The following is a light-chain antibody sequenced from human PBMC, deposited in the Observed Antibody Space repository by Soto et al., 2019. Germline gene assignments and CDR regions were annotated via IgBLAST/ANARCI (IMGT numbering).Light chain of an antibody. V-gene: IGLV1-44*01. Sequence: QAVVTQPPSASGTPGQRVTISCSGSSSNIGSSTVNWYQQLPGTAPKLLIYGNNNRPSGVPDRFSGSKSGTSASLAITGLQAEDEADYYCQSYDSSLTSWVFGGGTKLTVL. J-gene: IGLJ3*02. CDR3: QSYDSSLTSWV. CDR1: SSNIGSST. CDR2: GNN.